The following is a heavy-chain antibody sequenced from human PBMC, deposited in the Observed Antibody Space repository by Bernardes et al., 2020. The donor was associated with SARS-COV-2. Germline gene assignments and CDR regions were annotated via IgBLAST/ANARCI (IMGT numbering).Heavy chain of an antibody. Sequence: GGSLRLSCAASGFTVSDSYMTWVRQAPGKGLEWVSVIYRGGHTYYADSVRGRFTISRDSSKNTLYLQMNSLRGEDTAVYYCARRRAGGWDLDYWGQGTLVTGSS. J-gene: IGHJ4*02. CDR3: ARRRAGGWDLDY. V-gene: IGHV3-66*02. CDR1: GFTVSDSY. D-gene: IGHD6-19*01. CDR2: IYRGGHT.